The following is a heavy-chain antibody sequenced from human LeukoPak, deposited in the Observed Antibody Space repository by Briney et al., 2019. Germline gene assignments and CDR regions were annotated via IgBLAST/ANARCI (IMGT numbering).Heavy chain of an antibody. CDR1: GFTFSSYA. Sequence: GRSLRLSCAASGFTFSSYAMHWVRQAPGKGLEWVAVISYDGSNKYYADSVKGRFTISRDNSKNTLYLQMNSLRAEDTAVYYCARDNGGAAAGNRYYYYGMDVWGQGTMVTVSS. V-gene: IGHV3-30*04. CDR2: ISYDGSNK. J-gene: IGHJ6*02. CDR3: ARDNGGAAAGNRYYYYGMDV. D-gene: IGHD6-13*01.